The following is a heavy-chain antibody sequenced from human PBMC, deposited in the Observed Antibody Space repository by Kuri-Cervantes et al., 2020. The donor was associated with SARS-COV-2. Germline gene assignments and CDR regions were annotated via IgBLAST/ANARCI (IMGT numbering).Heavy chain of an antibody. D-gene: IGHD3-16*01. CDR2: ISGSSRTT. CDR3: ARLDYLD. Sequence: GEPLKISCAASGFTFRNYSLNWVRQAPGKGLEWVSYISGSSRTTFYAESVKGRFTISRDNAKNSLYLQMNSLRDEDTAVYYCARLDYLDWGQGTLVTVSS. J-gene: IGHJ4*02. V-gene: IGHV3-48*02. CDR1: GFTFRNYS.